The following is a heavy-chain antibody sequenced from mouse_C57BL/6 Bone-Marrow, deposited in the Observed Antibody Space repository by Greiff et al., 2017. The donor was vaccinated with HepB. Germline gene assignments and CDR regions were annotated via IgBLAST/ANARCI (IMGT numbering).Heavy chain of an antibody. J-gene: IGHJ4*01. CDR3: ARPRGDYYAMDY. CDR2: ISSGSSTI. D-gene: IGHD2-10*02. Sequence: EVHLVESGGGLVKPGGSLKLSCAASGFTFSDYGMHWVRQAPEKGLEWVAYISSGSSTIYYADTVKGRFTISRDKAKNTLCLQMTRLRSEDTAMYYCARPRGDYYAMDYWGQGTSVTVSS. CDR1: GFTFSDYG. V-gene: IGHV5-17*01.